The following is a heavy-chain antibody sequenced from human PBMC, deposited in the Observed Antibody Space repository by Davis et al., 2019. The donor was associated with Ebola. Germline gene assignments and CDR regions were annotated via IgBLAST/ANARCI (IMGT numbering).Heavy chain of an antibody. CDR1: GGSFSSYY. Sequence: PSETLSLTCTVSGGSFSSYYWSWIRQPPGKGLEWIGYTYYSGSTNYNPSLKSRVTISVDTSKNQFSLKLSSVTAADTAVYYCASSKLSRDYYYYYMDVGGKGTTVTVSS. D-gene: IGHD6-6*01. V-gene: IGHV4-59*08. CDR3: ASSKLSRDYYYYYMDV. CDR2: TYYSGST. J-gene: IGHJ6*03.